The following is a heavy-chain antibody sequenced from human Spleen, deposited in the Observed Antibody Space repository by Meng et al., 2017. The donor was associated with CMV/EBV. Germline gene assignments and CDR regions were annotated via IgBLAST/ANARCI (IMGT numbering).Heavy chain of an antibody. V-gene: IGHV3-15*01. CDR1: FNNAW. J-gene: IGHJ5*02. Sequence: FNNAWMSWVRQAPGTGLSWVGHIQSKTDGGTPDYAAPVKGRFTISRDDSDNTLYLQMNILKTEDTAVYYCTSGLVPAPISYNCFDPWCRGTLVTVSS. CDR3: TSGLVPAPISYNCFDP. D-gene: IGHD2-2*02. CDR2: IQSKTDGGTP.